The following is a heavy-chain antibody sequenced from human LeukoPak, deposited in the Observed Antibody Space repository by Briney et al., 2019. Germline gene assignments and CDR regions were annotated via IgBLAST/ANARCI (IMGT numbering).Heavy chain of an antibody. CDR2: ISYDGSNK. CDR1: GFTFSSYG. D-gene: IGHD5-24*01. Sequence: GRSLRLSCAASGFTFSSYGMHWVRQAPGKGLEWVAVISYDGSNKYYADSVKGRFTVSRDDSKNTLYLQMYRLRAEDTAMYYCVSQKWLYAFDIWGQGTMVTVSS. J-gene: IGHJ3*02. CDR3: VSQKWLYAFDI. V-gene: IGHV3-30*03.